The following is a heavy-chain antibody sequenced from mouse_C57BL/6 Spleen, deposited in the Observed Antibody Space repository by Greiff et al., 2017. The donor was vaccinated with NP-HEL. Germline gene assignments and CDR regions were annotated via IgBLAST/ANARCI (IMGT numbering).Heavy chain of an antibody. V-gene: IGHV1-76*01. J-gene: IGHJ2*01. Sequence: VKLMDSGAELVRPGASVKLSCKASGYTFTDYYINWVKQRPGQGLEWIARIYPGSGNTYYNEKFKGKATLTAEKSSSTAYMQLSSLTSEDSAVYFCARYDGNYFDYWGQGTTLTVSS. CDR2: IYPGSGNT. CDR1: GYTFTDYY. CDR3: ARYDGNYFDY. D-gene: IGHD2-12*01.